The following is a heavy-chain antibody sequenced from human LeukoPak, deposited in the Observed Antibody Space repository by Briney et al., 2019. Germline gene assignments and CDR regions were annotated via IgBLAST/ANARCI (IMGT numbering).Heavy chain of an antibody. CDR3: ARADRTGWFDP. V-gene: IGHV1-46*01. D-gene: IGHD3-22*01. CDR2: INPSGGST. Sequence: GASVRASCKASGYTFTSYYMHWVRQAPGQGLEWMGIINPSGGSTSYAQKFQGRVTMTRDMSTSTVYMELSSLRSEDTAVYYCARADRTGWFDPWGQGTLVTVSS. CDR1: GYTFTSYY. J-gene: IGHJ5*02.